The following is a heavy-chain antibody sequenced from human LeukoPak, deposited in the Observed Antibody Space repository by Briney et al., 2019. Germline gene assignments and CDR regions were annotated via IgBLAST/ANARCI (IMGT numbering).Heavy chain of an antibody. D-gene: IGHD3-9*01. V-gene: IGHV4-39*01. Sequence: SETLSLTCAVSGGSIGSSHHYWGWIRQPPGKGLEWIGSIYSSGSTYYNPSLRTRVTISVDTSKNQFSLKLSSVTAADTAVYYCARVIRTTGYYSNPKSGSFDFWGQGTLVTVSS. CDR3: ARVIRTTGYYSNPKSGSFDF. J-gene: IGHJ4*02. CDR1: GGSIGSSHHY. CDR2: IYSSGST.